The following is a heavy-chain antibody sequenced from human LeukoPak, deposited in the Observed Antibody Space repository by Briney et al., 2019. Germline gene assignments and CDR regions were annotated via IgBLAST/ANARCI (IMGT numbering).Heavy chain of an antibody. CDR1: GGTFSRNT. V-gene: IGHV1-69*05. CDR3: ARGPTRYYYYYMDV. Sequence: SVKVSYKTSGGTFSRNTISRVRQAPGHRLQWMGGIIPIFGTANYPQKFQERVTITTDESTSTTYMELRSLRSEDTAVFFCARGPTRYYYYYMDVWGKGTTVTV. J-gene: IGHJ6*03. CDR2: IIPIFGTA.